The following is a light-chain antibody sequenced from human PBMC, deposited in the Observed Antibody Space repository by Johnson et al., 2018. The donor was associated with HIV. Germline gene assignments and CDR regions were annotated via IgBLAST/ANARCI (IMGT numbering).Light chain of an antibody. J-gene: IGLJ1*01. V-gene: IGLV1-51*01. CDR1: SSNIGNNY. CDR3: GTWDSSLSAAYV. CDR2: DDN. Sequence: QSVLTQPPSVSAAPGQKVTISCSGSSSNIGNNYVSWYQQLPGTAPKLLIYDDNKRPSGIPDRFSGSKSGTSATLGITGLQTGDAADYYCGTWDSSLSAAYVFGTGTKFTVL.